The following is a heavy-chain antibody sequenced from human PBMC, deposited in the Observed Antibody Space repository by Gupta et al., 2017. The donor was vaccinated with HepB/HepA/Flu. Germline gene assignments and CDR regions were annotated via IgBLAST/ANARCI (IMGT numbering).Heavy chain of an antibody. J-gene: IGHJ4*02. D-gene: IGHD6-13*01. CDR1: GFTFSNYA. Sequence: EGQLLGSGGGLVKPGGSLRLPCAAPGFTFSNYACGGARQAPGKGLEWVSSIRGSGTYTYYADSVKGRFTISRDNSKNTLYLQINSLTLDDTAVYYCAKHRSSSWLGFDDWGQGTLVTVSS. CDR2: IRGSGTYT. V-gene: IGHV3-23*01. CDR3: AKHRSSSWLGFDD.